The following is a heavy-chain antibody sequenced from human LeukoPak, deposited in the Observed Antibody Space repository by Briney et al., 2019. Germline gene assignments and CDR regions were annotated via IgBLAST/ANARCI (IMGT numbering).Heavy chain of an antibody. CDR2: IYYSGST. J-gene: IGHJ6*04. Sequence: NSSETLSLTCTVSGGSISSGGYYWSWIRQYPGKGLEWIGYIYYSGSTYYNPSLKSRVTISVDTSKNQFSLKLSSVTAADTAVYYCARAALNWNRGDVWGKGTTVTVSS. CDR3: ARAALNWNRGDV. V-gene: IGHV4-31*03. D-gene: IGHD1-20*01. CDR1: GGSISSGGYY.